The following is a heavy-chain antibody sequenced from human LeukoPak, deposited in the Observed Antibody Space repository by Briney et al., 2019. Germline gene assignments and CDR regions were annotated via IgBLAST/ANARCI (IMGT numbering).Heavy chain of an antibody. Sequence: GGSLRLSCAASKFTFISYGMHWVRQAPGKGLEWVALIRYDGSNKYYADSVKGRFTISRDNSKNTLYLQMNSLRAEDTAVYYCAKDNSTKYYCDSSGYSYFDYWGQGTLVTVSS. CDR2: IRYDGSNK. V-gene: IGHV3-30*02. D-gene: IGHD3-22*01. J-gene: IGHJ4*02. CDR3: AKDNSTKYYCDSSGYSYFDY. CDR1: KFTFISYG.